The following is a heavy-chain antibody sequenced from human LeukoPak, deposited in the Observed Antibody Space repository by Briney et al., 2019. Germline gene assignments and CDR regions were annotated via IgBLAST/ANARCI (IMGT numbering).Heavy chain of an antibody. CDR2: ISAYNGNT. V-gene: IGHV1-18*01. CDR3: ARDSDHCSGGSCYSGWFDP. Sequence: ASVRVSCKASGYTFTSYGISWVRQAPGQGLEWMGWISAYNGNTNYAQKLQGRVTMTTDTSTSTAYMELRSLRSDDTAVYYCARDSDHCSGGSCYSGWFDPWGQGTLVTVSS. D-gene: IGHD2-15*01. J-gene: IGHJ5*02. CDR1: GYTFTSYG.